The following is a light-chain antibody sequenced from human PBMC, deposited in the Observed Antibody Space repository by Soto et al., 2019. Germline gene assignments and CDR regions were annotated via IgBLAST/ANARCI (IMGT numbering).Light chain of an antibody. V-gene: IGLV2-8*01. CDR3: SSYAGSNNLL. CDR1: SGDVGGYNY. J-gene: IGLJ3*02. Sequence: QSALTQPPSASGYPGQSVTISCTGTSGDVGGYNYVSWYQQHPGKAPKLMIYEVTQRPSGVPDRFSGSKSGNTASLTVSGLQAEDEADYYCSSYAGSNNLLFGGGTKLTVL. CDR2: EVT.